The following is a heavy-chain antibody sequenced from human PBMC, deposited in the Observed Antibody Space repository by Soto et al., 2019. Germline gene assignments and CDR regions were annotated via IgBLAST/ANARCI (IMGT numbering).Heavy chain of an antibody. Sequence: EVQLLESGGGLVQPGGSLRLSWAASGFTLTGYVMNWVRKAQGKGLEWVSAISGSGTSTNYADSVKGRFTISRDNSKNTLYLQMNSLRAEDTAVYYCATDHYGMDVWGQGTTVTVSS. J-gene: IGHJ6*02. CDR1: GFTLTGYV. V-gene: IGHV3-23*01. CDR2: ISGSGTST. CDR3: ATDHYGMDV.